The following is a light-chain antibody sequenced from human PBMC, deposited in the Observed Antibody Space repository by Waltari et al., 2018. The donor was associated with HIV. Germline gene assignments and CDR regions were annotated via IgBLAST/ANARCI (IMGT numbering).Light chain of an antibody. V-gene: IGLV1-40*01. J-gene: IGLJ3*02. Sequence: QSVLTQPPSVSGAPGQNVTVSCTGSSSNIGTNYDVHWYQFLPGEVPKLLIYGNTIRPGGVPGRSSGSSSGTSASLAITGLQPADEADYYCQSYDNTVNGWVFGGGTRVTV. CDR2: GNT. CDR3: QSYDNTVNGWV. CDR1: SSNIGTNYD.